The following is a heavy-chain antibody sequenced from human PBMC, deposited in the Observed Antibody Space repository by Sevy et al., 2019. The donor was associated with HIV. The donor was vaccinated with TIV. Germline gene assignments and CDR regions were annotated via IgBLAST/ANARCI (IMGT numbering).Heavy chain of an antibody. D-gene: IGHD3-22*01. Sequence: GGSLRLSCTGSGFTFINYAMNWVRQAPGKGLEWVSTIFRSGDVTYYADSVKGRFTISRDNSRNTLFLQMKSLRAEDTAVYYCAGARYDSSGSFDAFDIWGQGTMVTVSS. CDR3: AGARYDSSGSFDAFDI. CDR1: GFTFINYA. V-gene: IGHV3-23*01. CDR2: IFRSGDVT. J-gene: IGHJ3*02.